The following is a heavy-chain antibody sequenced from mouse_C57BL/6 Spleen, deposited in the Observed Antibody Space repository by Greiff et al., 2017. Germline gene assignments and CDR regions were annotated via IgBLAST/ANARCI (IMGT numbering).Heavy chain of an antibody. J-gene: IGHJ4*01. CDR2: IYPGGGYT. CDR3: ARWSYDYDDAAMDY. CDR1: GYTFTNYW. Sequence: QVQLQQSGAELVRPGTSVKMSCKASGYTFTNYWIGWAKQRPGHGLEWIGDIYPGGGYTNYNEKFKGKATMTADKSSSTAYMQFSSLTSEDSAIYYGARWSYDYDDAAMDYWGQGTSVTVSS. D-gene: IGHD2-4*01. V-gene: IGHV1-63*01.